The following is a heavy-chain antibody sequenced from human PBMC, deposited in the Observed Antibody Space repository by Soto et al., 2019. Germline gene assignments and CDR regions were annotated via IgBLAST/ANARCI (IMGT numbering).Heavy chain of an antibody. CDR2: INHSGST. CDR3: ARGPGYCSGGSCYSGFDP. CDR1: GGSFSGYY. D-gene: IGHD2-15*01. Sequence: QVQLQQWGAGLLKPSETLSLTCAVYGGSFSGYYWSWIRQPPGKGLEWIGEINHSGSTNYNPSLKSRVTISVDTAKNQCSLKLSSVTAADTAVYYCARGPGYCSGGSCYSGFDPWGQGTLVTVSS. V-gene: IGHV4-34*01. J-gene: IGHJ5*02.